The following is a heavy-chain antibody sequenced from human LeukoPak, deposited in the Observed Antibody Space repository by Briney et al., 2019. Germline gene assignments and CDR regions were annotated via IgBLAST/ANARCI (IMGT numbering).Heavy chain of an antibody. D-gene: IGHD3-22*01. CDR1: GFNFGDYA. Sequence: GGSLRLSCTTSGFNFGDYAMSWVRQAPGKGLEWVGFIRSKAYRGATGDAASVKGRVAISRDDSKSIAYLYMNSLKTEDTAVYYCTSVHDSSAYYHSGIDYWGQGTLVTVSS. V-gene: IGHV3-49*04. CDR2: IRSKAYRGAT. J-gene: IGHJ4*02. CDR3: TSVHDSSAYYHSGIDY.